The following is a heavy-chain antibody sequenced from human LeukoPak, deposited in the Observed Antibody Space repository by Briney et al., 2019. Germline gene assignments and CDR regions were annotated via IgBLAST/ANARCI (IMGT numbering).Heavy chain of an antibody. CDR1: GFSFSSHV. J-gene: IGHJ4*02. D-gene: IGHD3-10*01. Sequence: GGSLRLSCAASGFSFSSHVMHWVRQAPGKGLEWVSAIGGSGATTHYADSVKGRFTIARDNSKNTLYLQMNSLRAEDTAVYYCSKDRGGTLGDYFDFWGQGTLVTVSS. CDR2: IGGSGATT. V-gene: IGHV3-23*01. CDR3: SKDRGGTLGDYFDF.